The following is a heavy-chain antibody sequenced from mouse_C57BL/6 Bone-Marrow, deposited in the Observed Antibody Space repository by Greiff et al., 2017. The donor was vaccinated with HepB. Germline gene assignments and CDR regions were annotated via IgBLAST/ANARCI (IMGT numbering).Heavy chain of an antibody. J-gene: IGHJ2*01. CDR1: GFTFSSYA. CDR3: ATPYYGSSYFDY. V-gene: IGHV5-4*01. Sequence: EVQGVESGGGLVKPGGSLKLSCAASGFTFSSYAMSWVRQTPEKRLEWVATISDGGSYTYYTDNVKGRFTISRDNAKNNLYLQMTHLKSEDTAMYYCATPYYGSSYFDYGGQGTTLTVSS. CDR2: ISDGGSYT. D-gene: IGHD1-1*01.